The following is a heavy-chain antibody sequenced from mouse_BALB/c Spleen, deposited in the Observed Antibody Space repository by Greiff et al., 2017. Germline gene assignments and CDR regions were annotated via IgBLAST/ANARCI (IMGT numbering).Heavy chain of an antibody. D-gene: IGHD2-2*01. CDR2: IYWDDDK. CDR1: GFSLSTSGMG. Sequence: QVTLKESGPGILQPSQTLSLTCSFSGFSLSTSGMGVSWIRQPSGKGLEWLAHIYWDDDKRYNPSLKSRLTISKDTSSNQVFLKITSVDTADTATYYCARRRSMGGYADYYAMDYWGQGTSVTVAS. CDR3: ARRRSMGGYADYYAMDY. J-gene: IGHJ4*01. V-gene: IGHV8-12*01.